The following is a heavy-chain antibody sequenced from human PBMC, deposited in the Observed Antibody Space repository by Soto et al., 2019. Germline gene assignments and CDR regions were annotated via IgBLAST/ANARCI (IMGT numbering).Heavy chain of an antibody. CDR1: GGSISSGDYY. CDR2: IYYSGST. CDR3: ARETIGFGEFAYYYYGMDV. V-gene: IGHV4-30-4*01. Sequence: SETLSLTCTVSGGSISSGDYYWSWIRQPPGKGLEWIGYIYYSGSTYYNPSLKSRVTISVDTSKNQFSLKLSSVTAADTAVYYCARETIGFGEFAYYYYGMDVWGQGTTVTVSS. D-gene: IGHD3-10*01. J-gene: IGHJ6*02.